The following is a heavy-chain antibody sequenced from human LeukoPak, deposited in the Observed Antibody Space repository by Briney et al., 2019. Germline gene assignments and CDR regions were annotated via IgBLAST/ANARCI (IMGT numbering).Heavy chain of an antibody. CDR2: IKSKTDGGTT. D-gene: IGHD3-22*01. J-gene: IGHJ4*02. Sequence: PGGSLRLSCAASGFTFSNAWMNWVRQAPGKGLEWVGRIKSKTDGGTTDYAAPVKGRFTISRDDSKNTLYLQMNSLKTEDTAVYYCTTATYYYDSSGLSYYFDYWGQGTLVTVSS. CDR1: GFTFSNAW. CDR3: TTATYYYDSSGLSYYFDY. V-gene: IGHV3-15*07.